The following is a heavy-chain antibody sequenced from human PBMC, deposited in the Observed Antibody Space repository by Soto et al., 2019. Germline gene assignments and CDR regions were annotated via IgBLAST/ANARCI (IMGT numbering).Heavy chain of an antibody. CDR3: AHKGGRGAGMDV. D-gene: IGHD2-15*01. J-gene: IGHJ6*02. V-gene: IGHV2-5*02. Sequence: QITLKESGPTLVKPTQTLTVTCTFSGFSLSTSGVGVAWIRQPPGKALEWLALIYWDGDKRYSPFLKSRITITKDTSENQVVLTLTNMDPVDTATYYCAHKGGRGAGMDVWGQGTTVTVSS. CDR2: IYWDGDK. CDR1: GFSLSTSGVG.